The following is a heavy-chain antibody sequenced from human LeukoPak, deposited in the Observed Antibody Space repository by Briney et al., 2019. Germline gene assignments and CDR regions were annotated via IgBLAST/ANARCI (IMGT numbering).Heavy chain of an antibody. CDR2: IYPSDSDT. V-gene: IGHV5-51*01. CDR3: ARYTHSSSWYGIGSYGMAV. D-gene: IGHD6-13*01. CDR1: GYSFTSYW. J-gene: IGHJ6*02. Sequence: GESLKISCKSSGYSFTSYWIGWVRQSPGKGLEWMGIIYPSDSDTRYSPSFQGQVTISADKSISTDYPQWSSLKAPDTAMYYSARYTHSSSWYGIGSYGMAVWGQGPRVPVSS.